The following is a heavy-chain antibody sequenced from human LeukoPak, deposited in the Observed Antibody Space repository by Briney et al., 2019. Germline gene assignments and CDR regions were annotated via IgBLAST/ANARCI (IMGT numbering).Heavy chain of an antibody. CDR2: INHSGST. CDR3: ARAYCGGDCYPYNWFDP. Sequence: SETLSLTCAVYGGSFSGYYWSWIRRPPGKGLEWIGEINHSGSTNYNPSLESRVTISVDTSKNQFSLKLSSVTAADTAVYYCARAYCGGDCYPYNWFDPWGQGTLVTVSS. V-gene: IGHV4-34*01. J-gene: IGHJ5*02. CDR1: GGSFSGYY. D-gene: IGHD2-21*02.